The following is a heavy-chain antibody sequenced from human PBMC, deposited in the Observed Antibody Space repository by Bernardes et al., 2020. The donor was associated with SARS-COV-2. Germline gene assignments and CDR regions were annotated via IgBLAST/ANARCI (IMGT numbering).Heavy chain of an antibody. D-gene: IGHD4-17*01. J-gene: IGHJ4*02. Sequence: ASVKVSCKVSGYTLTEFSMHWVRQAPGKGLEWLGGFDPEHGKTIYAQKFQGRLTMTEDTSTDTAYMELSSLRSDDTAVYYCARGHGDYFDYWGQGTLVTVSS. CDR2: FDPEHGKT. V-gene: IGHV1-24*01. CDR3: ARGHGDYFDY. CDR1: GYTLTEFS.